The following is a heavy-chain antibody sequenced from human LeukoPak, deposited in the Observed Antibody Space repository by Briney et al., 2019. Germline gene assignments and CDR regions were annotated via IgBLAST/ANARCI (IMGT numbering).Heavy chain of an antibody. D-gene: IGHD2-21*01. CDR3: VRGVRFQSYVIYPSAAPDY. V-gene: IGHV4-4*07. CDR1: GGSFSGYY. CDR2: IYSSGST. Sequence: SETLSLTCTVSGGSFSGYYWSWIRQPAEKGLEWIGRIYSSGSTNYNPSLKSRVTMSVDTSKNRCSLKLSSVTAADTAVYYCVRGVRFQSYVIYPSAAPDYWGQGILVTVSS. J-gene: IGHJ4*02.